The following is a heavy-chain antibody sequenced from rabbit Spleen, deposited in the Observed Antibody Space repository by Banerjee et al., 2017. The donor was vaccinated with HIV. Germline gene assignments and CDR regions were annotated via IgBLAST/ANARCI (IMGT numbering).Heavy chain of an antibody. Sequence: EESGGDLVKPEGSLTLTCTASGFTLSSDYWICWVRQAPGKGLEWIACILGGSSGATYYANWAKGRFTISKTSSTTVTLQMTSLTTADTATYFCARDVGIDVYRFSLWGQGTLVTVS. D-gene: IGHD4-2*01. V-gene: IGHV1S45*01. CDR2: ILGGSSGAT. CDR1: GFTLSSDYW. J-gene: IGHJ4*01. CDR3: ARDVGIDVYRFSL.